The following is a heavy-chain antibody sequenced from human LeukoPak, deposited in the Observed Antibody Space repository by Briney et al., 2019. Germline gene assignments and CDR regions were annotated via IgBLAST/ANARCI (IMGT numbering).Heavy chain of an antibody. CDR3: GRDPYYDSLDH. CDR2: ISSSGTTK. D-gene: IGHD3-22*01. J-gene: IGHJ4*02. Sequence: GGSLRLSCAASGFTFSDYYMSWIRQAPGKGLEWLSYISSSGTTKYYADSVKGRFTISRDNTKNLLYLQMNSLRAEDTAVYYCGRDPYYDSLDHWGQGTLVTVSS. V-gene: IGHV3-11*04. CDR1: GFTFSDYY.